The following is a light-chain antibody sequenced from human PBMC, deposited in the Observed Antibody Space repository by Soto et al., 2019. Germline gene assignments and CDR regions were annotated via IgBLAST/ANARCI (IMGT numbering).Light chain of an antibody. CDR2: GAS. V-gene: IGKV3-15*01. Sequence: EIVMTQSPATLSVSPGERVTLSCRANQSVRSNLDWYQQKPGQVPRVLIYGASTRAIGIPDRFSGSGSGTEFTLTISRLQSEDFAVYYCQQYNNLAGFGGGTKVEIK. J-gene: IGKJ4*01. CDR1: QSVRSN. CDR3: QQYNNLAG.